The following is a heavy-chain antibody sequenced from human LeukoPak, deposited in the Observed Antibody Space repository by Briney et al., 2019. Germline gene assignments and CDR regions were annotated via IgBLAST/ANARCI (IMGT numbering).Heavy chain of an antibody. J-gene: IGHJ4*02. Sequence: PSETLSLTCTVSGASISSYYWSWIRQPPGQGLEWIGYVNYSGITDYNRSLQSRVTISLDTSKSQFSLKLSSVTAADTAVYYCASQLGGTTFHWGQGTLVTVSS. CDR3: ASQLGGTTFH. D-gene: IGHD1-1*01. CDR1: GASISSYY. V-gene: IGHV4-59*03. CDR2: VNYSGIT.